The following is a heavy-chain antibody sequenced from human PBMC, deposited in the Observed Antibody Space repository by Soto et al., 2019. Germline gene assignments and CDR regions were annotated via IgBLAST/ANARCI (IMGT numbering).Heavy chain of an antibody. Sequence: SETLSLTCSVSGDSISRIDYYWTWIRQHPEKGLEWIGNIYFRGNTYYSPSLESRLTISVDTSKNQFSLKLTSVTAADTAVYYCAREGGSYDSGGYLISGAFDIWGQGTMVTVSS. V-gene: IGHV4-31*03. D-gene: IGHD3-22*01. CDR2: IYFRGNT. J-gene: IGHJ3*02. CDR3: AREGGSYDSGGYLISGAFDI. CDR1: GDSISRIDYY.